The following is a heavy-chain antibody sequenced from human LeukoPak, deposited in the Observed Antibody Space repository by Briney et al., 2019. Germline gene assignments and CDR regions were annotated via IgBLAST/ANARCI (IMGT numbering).Heavy chain of an antibody. V-gene: IGHV4-59*01. J-gene: IGHJ4*02. D-gene: IGHD5-24*01. CDR1: GGSISSYY. CDR3: ARSVDGYNYGYFDY. CDR2: IYYSGGT. Sequence: PSETLSLTCTVSGGSISSYYWSWIRQPPGKGLEWIGYIYYSGGTNYNPSLKSRVTISVDTSKNQFSLKLSSVTAADTAVYYCARSVDGYNYGYFDYWGQGTLVTVSS.